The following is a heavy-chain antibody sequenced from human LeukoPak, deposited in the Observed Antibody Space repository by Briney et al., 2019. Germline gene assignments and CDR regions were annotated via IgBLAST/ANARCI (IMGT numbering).Heavy chain of an antibody. CDR2: IKYDGGET. CDR3: ARDMGWQQFDC. D-gene: IGHD5-24*01. V-gene: IGHV3-7*01. J-gene: IGHJ4*02. Sequence: PGGSLRLSCAASRFTFSSYWMSWVRQAPGKGLERVANIKYDGGETYYMDSVKGRFTISRDNAKNSLYLQMNSLRAEDTAVYYCARDMGWQQFDCWGQGTLVTVSS. CDR1: RFTFSSYW.